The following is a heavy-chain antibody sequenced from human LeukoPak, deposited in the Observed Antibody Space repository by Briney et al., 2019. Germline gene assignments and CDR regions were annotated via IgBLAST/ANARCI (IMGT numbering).Heavy chain of an antibody. CDR3: ARDVRQRGFDY. J-gene: IGHJ4*02. V-gene: IGHV3-21*01. CDR2: ISSSSSYI. D-gene: IGHD6-25*01. CDR1: GFTFSSYS. Sequence: GGSLRLSCAASGFTFSSYSMNWVRQAPGKGLEWVPSISSSSSYIYYADSVKGRFTISRDNAKNSLYLQMNSLRAEDTAVYYCARDVRQRGFDYWGQGTLVTVSS.